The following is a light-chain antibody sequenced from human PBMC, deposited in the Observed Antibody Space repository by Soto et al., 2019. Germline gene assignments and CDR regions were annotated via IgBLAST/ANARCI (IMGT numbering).Light chain of an antibody. CDR3: QQYNDNWT. J-gene: IGKJ1*01. Sequence: DIQMPQSPSTLSASVGDRVTITCRASQSISGWLAWYQQKPGQAPKLLIYKASTLQSGVPSRFSGSGSGTEFTLAISSLQPDDSATYYCQQYNDNWTFGQGTKVDSK. V-gene: IGKV1-5*03. CDR1: QSISGW. CDR2: KAS.